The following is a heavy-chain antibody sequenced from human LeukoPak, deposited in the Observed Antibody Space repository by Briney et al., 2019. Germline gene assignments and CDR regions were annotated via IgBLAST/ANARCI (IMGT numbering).Heavy chain of an antibody. Sequence: GGSLRLSCAASGFTFSTYWMHWVRQAPGKGLVWVSRINSDWSSTSYADSVKGRFTISRDNAKNTLYLQMNSLRAEDTAVYYCARVGPGVLAAFDTWGQGTMVTVSS. CDR1: GFTFSTYW. CDR3: ARVGPGVLAAFDT. D-gene: IGHD1-14*01. V-gene: IGHV3-74*01. CDR2: INSDWSST. J-gene: IGHJ3*02.